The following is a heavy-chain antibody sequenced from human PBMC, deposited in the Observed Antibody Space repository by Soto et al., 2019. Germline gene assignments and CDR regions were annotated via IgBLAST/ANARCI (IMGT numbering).Heavy chain of an antibody. CDR3: ARDWEDIVLVPAADAYYYYGMDV. CDR2: ISAYNGNT. J-gene: IGHJ6*02. D-gene: IGHD2-2*01. Sequence: ASVKVSCKASGYTFTSYGISWVRQAPGQGLEWMGWISAYNGNTNYAQKLQGRVTMTTDTSTSTAYMELRSLRSDDTAVYYCARDWEDIVLVPAADAYYYYGMDVWGQGTTVTVSS. V-gene: IGHV1-18*01. CDR1: GYTFTSYG.